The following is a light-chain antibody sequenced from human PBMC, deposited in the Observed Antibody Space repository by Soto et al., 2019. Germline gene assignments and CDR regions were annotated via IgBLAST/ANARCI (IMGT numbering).Light chain of an antibody. CDR2: DAS. J-gene: IGKJ5*01. CDR3: QQRSNWRIT. V-gene: IGKV3-11*01. CDR1: QGVSSY. Sequence: EIVLTQSPATLSLSPGERATLSCMASQGVSSYLAWYQQKPGQAPRLLIYDASNRATGIPARFSGSGSGTDFTLTISSLEPEDFAVYYCQQRSNWRITFGQGTRLEIK.